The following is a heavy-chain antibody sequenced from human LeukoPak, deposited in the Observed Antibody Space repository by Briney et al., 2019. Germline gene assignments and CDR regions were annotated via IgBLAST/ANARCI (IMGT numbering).Heavy chain of an antibody. D-gene: IGHD3-10*01. Sequence: GGSLRLSCAASGFTFSSYWMSWVRQAPGKGLEWVANIKQDGSEKYYVDSVKGRFTISRDNSKNTLYLQMNSLRAEDTAVYYCARALGAGARAEYFQHWGQGTLVTVSS. V-gene: IGHV3-7*01. J-gene: IGHJ1*01. CDR1: GFTFSSYW. CDR3: ARALGAGARAEYFQH. CDR2: IKQDGSEK.